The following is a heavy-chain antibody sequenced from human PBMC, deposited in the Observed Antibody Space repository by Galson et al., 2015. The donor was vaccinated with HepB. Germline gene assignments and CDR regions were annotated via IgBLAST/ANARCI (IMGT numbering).Heavy chain of an antibody. Sequence: QSGAEVKKPGESLRISCKGSGYSFTSYWISWVRQMPGKGLEWMGRIDPSDSYTNYSPSFQGHVTISADKSISTAYLQWSSLKASDTAMYYCARFSVGYGETENLAPAPYYYFDYWVQGTLVTVSS. V-gene: IGHV5-10-1*01. J-gene: IGHJ4*02. CDR3: ARFSVGYGETENLAPAPYYYFDY. CDR1: GYSFTSYW. CDR2: IDPSDSYT. D-gene: IGHD4-17*01.